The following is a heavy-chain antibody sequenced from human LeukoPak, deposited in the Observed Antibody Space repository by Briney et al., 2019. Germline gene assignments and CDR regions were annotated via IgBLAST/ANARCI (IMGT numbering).Heavy chain of an antibody. CDR3: ARAHPSDY. J-gene: IGHJ4*02. Sequence: TGGSLRLSCSASGFTFSSYEMNWVRHAPGKGLEWLSYISSSGGTKYYADSVKGRFSISRDNAKNSLYLQMNSLSVEDTAVYYCARAHPSDYWGQGTLVTVSS. CDR2: ISSSGGTK. V-gene: IGHV3-48*03. CDR1: GFTFSSYE.